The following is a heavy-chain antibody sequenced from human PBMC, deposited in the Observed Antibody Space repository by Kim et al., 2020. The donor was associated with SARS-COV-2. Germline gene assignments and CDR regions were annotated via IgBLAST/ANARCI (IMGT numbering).Heavy chain of an antibody. CDR3: AKAGVRFLEWLLRPRAEYFQH. CDR1: GFTFSSYA. CDR2: ISGSGGST. J-gene: IGHJ1*01. V-gene: IGHV3-23*01. Sequence: GGSLRLSCAASGFTFSSYAMSWVRQAPGKGLEWVSAISGSGGSTYYADSVKGRFTISRDNSKNTLYLQMNSLRAEDTAVYYCAKAGVRFLEWLLRPRAEYFQHWGQGTLVTVSS. D-gene: IGHD3-3*01.